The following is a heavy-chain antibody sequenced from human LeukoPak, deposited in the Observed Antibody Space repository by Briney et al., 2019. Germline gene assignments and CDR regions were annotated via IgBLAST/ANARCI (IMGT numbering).Heavy chain of an antibody. J-gene: IGHJ6*02. D-gene: IGHD2-2*01. CDR1: GFTFSSYA. Sequence: PGGSLRLSCAASGFTFSSYAMSWVRQAPGKGLEWVGRTRNKANSYTTEYAASVKGRFTISRDDSKNSLYLQMNSLKTEDTAVYYCARASRYCSSTSCHRGVGYYYYGMDVWGQGTTVTVSS. V-gene: IGHV3-72*01. CDR3: ARASRYCSSTSCHRGVGYYYYGMDV. CDR2: TRNKANSYTT.